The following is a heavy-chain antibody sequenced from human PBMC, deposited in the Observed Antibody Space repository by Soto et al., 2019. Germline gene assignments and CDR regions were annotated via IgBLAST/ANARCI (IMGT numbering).Heavy chain of an antibody. CDR3: AHSSSRWPLGY. V-gene: IGHV2-5*02. CDR1: GFSLSTSGVG. CDR2: VYWDDDK. J-gene: IGHJ4*02. Sequence: QITLKESGPTLVKPTQTLTLTCTFSGFSLSTSGVGVVWVRQPPGKALEWLALVYWDDDKRYSPSLKSRLTITQDTSKNQVVLTMNNMDHVDTATYYCAHSSSRWPLGYWGQGALVTVSS. D-gene: IGHD4-17*01.